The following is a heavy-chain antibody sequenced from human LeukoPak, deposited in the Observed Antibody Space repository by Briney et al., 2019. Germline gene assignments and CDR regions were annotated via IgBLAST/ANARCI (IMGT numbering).Heavy chain of an antibody. J-gene: IGHJ4*02. CDR1: GGTFISYA. CDR2: IIPILGIA. V-gene: IGHV1-69*04. D-gene: IGHD5-12*01. Sequence: ASVKVSCKASGGTFISYAISWVRQAPGQGLEWMGRIIPILGIANYAQKFQGRVTLTADKSTSTAYMELSSLRSEDTGVYYCARVVSKYSGYDYFLDYWGQGTLVTVSS. CDR3: ARVVSKYSGYDYFLDY.